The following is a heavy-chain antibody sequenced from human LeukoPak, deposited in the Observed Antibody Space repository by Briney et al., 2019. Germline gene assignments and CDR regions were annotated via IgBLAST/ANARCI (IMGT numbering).Heavy chain of an antibody. Sequence: GGSLRLSCVASGFTFNSYWISWVRQAPGKGLEWLANINQDGSEKYYVDSVKGRFTISRDNAKNSLYLQMNSLRAEDTAVYYCTTFYTRLTDYWGQGTLVTVSS. V-gene: IGHV3-7*05. J-gene: IGHJ4*02. CDR2: INQDGSEK. CDR1: GFTFNSYW. CDR3: TTFYTRLTDY. D-gene: IGHD2/OR15-2a*01.